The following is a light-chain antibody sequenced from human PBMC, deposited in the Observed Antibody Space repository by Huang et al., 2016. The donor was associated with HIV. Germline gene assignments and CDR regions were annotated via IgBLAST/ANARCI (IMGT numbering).Light chain of an antibody. CDR3: QQYNNWPPLT. V-gene: IGKV3-15*01. Sequence: EIVMTQSPATLSVSSGERATLSCRASQSVSSNLAWYQQKPGQAPRLLSYGASTRATGIPARFSGSGSGTEFTLTISSLQSEDFAVYYCQQYNNWPPLTFGGGTKVEIK. CDR2: GAS. CDR1: QSVSSN. J-gene: IGKJ4*01.